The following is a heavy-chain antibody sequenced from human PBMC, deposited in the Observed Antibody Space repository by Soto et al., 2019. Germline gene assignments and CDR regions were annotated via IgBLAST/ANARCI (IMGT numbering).Heavy chain of an antibody. Sequence: ASVKVSCKASGYTFTGYYMHWVRQAPGQGLEWMGWINPNSGGTNYAQKFQGWVTMTRDTSISTAYMELSRLRSDDTAVYYCAREVTGTTFSWFDPWGQGTLVTVSS. J-gene: IGHJ5*02. CDR3: AREVTGTTFSWFDP. CDR2: INPNSGGT. V-gene: IGHV1-2*04. D-gene: IGHD1-7*01. CDR1: GYTFTGYY.